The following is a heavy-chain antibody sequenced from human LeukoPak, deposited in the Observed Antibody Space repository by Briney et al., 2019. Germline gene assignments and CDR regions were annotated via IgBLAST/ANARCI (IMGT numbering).Heavy chain of an antibody. V-gene: IGHV3-30*03. Sequence: GGSLRLSCAASGFTFSSYGMHWVRQAPGKGLEWVAVISYDGSNKYYADSVKGRFTISRDNSKNTLYLQMNSLRAEDTAVYYCARDSSRIAVAGTFDYWGQGTLVTVSS. CDR1: GFTFSSYG. CDR2: ISYDGSNK. J-gene: IGHJ4*02. D-gene: IGHD6-19*01. CDR3: ARDSSRIAVAGTFDY.